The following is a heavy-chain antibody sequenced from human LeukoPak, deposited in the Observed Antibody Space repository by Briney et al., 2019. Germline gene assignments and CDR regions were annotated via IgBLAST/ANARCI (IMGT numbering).Heavy chain of an antibody. V-gene: IGHV3-74*01. CDR3: AGRVTGYSSGYVY. CDR1: GFTFTTYW. D-gene: IGHD5-18*01. Sequence: GGSLRLSCAASGFTFTTYWMHWVRQAPGKGLVWVSHINSDGSITSYADSVKGRFTISRDNSENIVYLQMNNLRAEDTAVYYCAGRVTGYSSGYVYWGQGTLVTVSS. CDR2: INSDGSIT. J-gene: IGHJ4*02.